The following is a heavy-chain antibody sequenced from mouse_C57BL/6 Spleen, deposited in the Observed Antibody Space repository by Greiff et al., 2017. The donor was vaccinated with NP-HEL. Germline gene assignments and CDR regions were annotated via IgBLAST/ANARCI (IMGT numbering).Heavy chain of an antibody. CDR3: TRKEEYDRDEGRVLYYFDY. Sequence: QVQLQQPGAELVRPGASVTLSCKASGYTFTDYEMHWVKQTPVHGLEWIGAIDPETGGTAYNQKFKGKAILTADKSSSTAYMELRSLTSEDSAVYYCTRKEEYDRDEGRVLYYFDYWGQGTTLTVSS. V-gene: IGHV1-15*01. D-gene: IGHD2-3*01. CDR2: IDPETGGT. J-gene: IGHJ2*01. CDR1: GYTFTDYE.